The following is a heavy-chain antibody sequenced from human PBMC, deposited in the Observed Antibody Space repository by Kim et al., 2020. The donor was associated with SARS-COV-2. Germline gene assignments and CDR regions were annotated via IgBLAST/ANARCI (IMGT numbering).Heavy chain of an antibody. CDR1: GFTFSSYA. D-gene: IGHD5-18*01. CDR2: ISGSGGST. V-gene: IGHV3-23*01. Sequence: GGSLRLSCAASGFTFSSYAMSWVRQAPGKGLEWVSAISGSGGSTYYPDSVKGRFTISRDNSKNTLYLQMNSLRAEDTAVYYCAKDGGYSYGDPRGYYGMDVWGQGTTVTVSS. J-gene: IGHJ6*02. CDR3: AKDGGYSYGDPRGYYGMDV.